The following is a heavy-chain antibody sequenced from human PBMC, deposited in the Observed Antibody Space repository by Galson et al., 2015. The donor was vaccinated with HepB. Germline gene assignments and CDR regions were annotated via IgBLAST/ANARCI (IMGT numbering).Heavy chain of an antibody. CDR1: GYTFTGYY. J-gene: IGHJ6*03. CDR2: INPNSGGT. CDR3: ARDQYQLPRNYMDV. Sequence: SVKVSCKASGYTFTGYYMHWVRQAPGQGLEWMGRINPNSGGTNYAQKFQGRVTMTRDTSISTAYMELSRLRSDDTAVYYCARDQYQLPRNYMDVWGKGTTVTVSS. V-gene: IGHV1-2*06. D-gene: IGHD2-2*01.